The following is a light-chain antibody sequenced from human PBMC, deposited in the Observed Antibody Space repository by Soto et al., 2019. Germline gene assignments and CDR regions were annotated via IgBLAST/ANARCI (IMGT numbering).Light chain of an antibody. CDR3: QQYGSSLRT. J-gene: IGKJ1*01. Sequence: EIVLTQSPGTLSLSPGERATLSCRASQSVSRSYLAWYQQKPGQAPRLLINGASSRATGIPDRFSGSGSGTDFTLTISRLEPEDFAVYYCQQYGSSLRTFGQGPQVEI. CDR1: QSVSRSY. V-gene: IGKV3-20*01. CDR2: GAS.